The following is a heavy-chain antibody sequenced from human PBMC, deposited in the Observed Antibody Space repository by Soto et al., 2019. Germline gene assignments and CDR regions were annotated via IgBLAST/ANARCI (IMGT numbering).Heavy chain of an antibody. CDR3: SNGAYYDFWSGPTEDY. D-gene: IGHD3-3*01. Sequence: GGSLRLSCAASGFTFSTCVMHWVRQAPGKGLEWVAVLGYDGSNKFYADSVKGRFTISRDNSKNTLYLQMNSLRAEDTAVYYSSNGAYYDFWSGPTEDYWGQGTLVTVSS. V-gene: IGHV3-30*18. CDR1: GFTFSTCV. CDR2: LGYDGSNK. J-gene: IGHJ4*02.